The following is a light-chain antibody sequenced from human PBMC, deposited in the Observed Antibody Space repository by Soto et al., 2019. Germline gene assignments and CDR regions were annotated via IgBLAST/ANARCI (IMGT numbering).Light chain of an antibody. V-gene: IGKV1-5*01. J-gene: IGKJ3*01. CDR3: QQANSFPFT. CDR1: QSVSTW. CDR2: DAS. Sequence: DIQMTQSPSTLSASVGDSVTVTCRASQSVSTWLAWYQQKPGKAPKLLISDASSFESGVPSRFSGSGSGTEFTLTISSLQPDDFATYYCQQANSFPFTFGPGTTLDIK.